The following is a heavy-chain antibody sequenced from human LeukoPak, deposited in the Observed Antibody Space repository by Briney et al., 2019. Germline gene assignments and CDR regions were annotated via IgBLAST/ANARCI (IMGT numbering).Heavy chain of an antibody. CDR3: ASPGYDFWSGQILLDYYYYMDV. Sequence: SVKVSCKASGGTFSSYAISWVRQAPGQGLEWMGGIIPIFGTANYAQKFQGRVTITTDESTSTAYMELSSLRSEDTAVYYCASPGYDFWSGQILLDYYYYMDVWGKGTTVTVSS. D-gene: IGHD3-3*01. CDR1: GGTFSSYA. J-gene: IGHJ6*03. V-gene: IGHV1-69*05. CDR2: IIPIFGTA.